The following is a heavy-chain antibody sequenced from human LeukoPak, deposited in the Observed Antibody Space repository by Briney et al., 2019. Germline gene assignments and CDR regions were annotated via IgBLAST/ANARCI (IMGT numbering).Heavy chain of an antibody. D-gene: IGHD6-13*01. CDR3: ARVMVPVTGAAAGTDAFDI. CDR2: IHYSGST. Sequence: NTSETLSLTCTVSGGSVSSSIYYWGWIRQPPGKGLEWIGSIHYSGSTYYKSSLESRVTISVDTSKNQFSLKLSSVTAADTAVYYCARVMVPVTGAAAGTDAFDIWGQGTMVTVSS. V-gene: IGHV4-39*07. CDR1: GGSVSSSIYY. J-gene: IGHJ3*02.